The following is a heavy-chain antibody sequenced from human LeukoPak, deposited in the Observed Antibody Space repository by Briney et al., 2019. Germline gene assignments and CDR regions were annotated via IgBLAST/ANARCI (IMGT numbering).Heavy chain of an antibody. CDR1: GYIFSIYW. Sequence: LGEALEISCQAPGYIFSIYWIGWVRQMPGKGLEWVGIIFLGCSDTRYSPSFQGQVTISVDKSISTAYLYWSSLKASDSAIYYCARVRSGDFMGHDDAFDMWGQGTKVTVSS. D-gene: IGHD4-17*01. V-gene: IGHV5-51*01. CDR2: IFLGCSDT. CDR3: ARVRSGDFMGHDDAFDM. J-gene: IGHJ3*02.